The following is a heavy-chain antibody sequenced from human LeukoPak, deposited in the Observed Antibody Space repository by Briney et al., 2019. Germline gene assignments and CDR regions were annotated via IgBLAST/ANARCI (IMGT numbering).Heavy chain of an antibody. J-gene: IGHJ4*02. CDR1: GFTFSTYA. V-gene: IGHV3-23*01. CDR3: AKRERYSSAWATDFDY. CDR2: ISGSAAAT. D-gene: IGHD6-19*01. Sequence: GGSLRLSCAASGFTFSTYAMSWVRRAPGKGLEWVSAISGSAAATYYADSVKGRFTISRDNSNNVVWLQMNSLRAEDTATYYCAKRERYSSAWATDFDYWGQGTQVTVSS.